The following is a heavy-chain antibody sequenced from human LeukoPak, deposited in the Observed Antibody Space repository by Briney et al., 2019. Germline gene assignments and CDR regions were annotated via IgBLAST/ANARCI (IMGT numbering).Heavy chain of an antibody. CDR1: GFTFSSYE. V-gene: IGHV3-48*03. CDR3: AREYGGNKVFDY. J-gene: IGHJ4*02. CDR2: ISSSGSTI. Sequence: GGSLRLSCAASGFTFSSYEMNWVRQAPGKGLEWVSYISSSGSTIYYADSVKGRFTISRDNAKNSLYLQMNSLRAEDTAVYYCAREYGGNKVFDYWGQGTLVTVSS. D-gene: IGHD4-23*01.